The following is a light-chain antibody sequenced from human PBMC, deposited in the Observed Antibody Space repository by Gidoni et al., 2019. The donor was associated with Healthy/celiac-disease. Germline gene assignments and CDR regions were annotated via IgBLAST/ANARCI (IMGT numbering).Light chain of an antibody. CDR3: QQYYSYPRT. Sequence: AIRLTQSPSSLSASTGDRVTLTCRASQGISSYLAWYQQKPGKAPKLLIYAASTLQSGVPSRFSVSGSGTDFTLTISGLQSEDFATYYCQQYYSYPRTFGQGTKVEIK. V-gene: IGKV1-8*01. CDR1: QGISSY. J-gene: IGKJ1*01. CDR2: AAS.